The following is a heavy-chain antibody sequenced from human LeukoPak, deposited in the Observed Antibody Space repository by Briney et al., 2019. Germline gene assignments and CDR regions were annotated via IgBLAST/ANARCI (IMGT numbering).Heavy chain of an antibody. CDR2: IYYSGST. Sequence: SETLSLICTVSGGSISSSSYYWGWIRQPPGKGLEWIGVIYYSGSTYYNPSLKSRVTISLDTSKNQFSLTLSSVTAADTAVYYCARVAIMVRGVIGIPDGFDIWGQGTMVTVSS. J-gene: IGHJ3*02. V-gene: IGHV4-39*07. CDR1: GGSISSSSYY. CDR3: ARVAIMVRGVIGIPDGFDI. D-gene: IGHD3-10*01.